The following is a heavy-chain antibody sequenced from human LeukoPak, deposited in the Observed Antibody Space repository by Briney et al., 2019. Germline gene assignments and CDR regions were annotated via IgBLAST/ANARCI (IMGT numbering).Heavy chain of an antibody. CDR1: GFTVSSNY. J-gene: IGHJ5*02. CDR2: IYSGGST. CDR3: ARVYYDFWSGTNNWFDP. D-gene: IGHD3-3*01. V-gene: IGHV3-66*01. Sequence: GGSLRLSCAASGFTVSSNYMSLVRQAPGKGLEWVSVIYSGGSTYYADSVKGRFTISRDNSKNTLYLQMNSLRAEDTAVYYCARVYYDFWSGTNNWFDPWGQGTLVTVSS.